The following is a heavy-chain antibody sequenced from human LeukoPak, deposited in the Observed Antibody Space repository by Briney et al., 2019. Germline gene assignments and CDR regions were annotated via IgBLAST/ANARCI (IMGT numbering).Heavy chain of an antibody. D-gene: IGHD2-2*02. J-gene: IGHJ4*02. V-gene: IGHV4-39*07. Sequence: SETLSLTCTVSGGSISSSSYHWGWIRQPPGKGLEWIGSIYYSGSTYYNLSLKSRVTISVDTSKNQFSLKLSSVTAADTAVYYCARGPRHGPAAIDYWGQGTLVTVSS. CDR2: IYYSGST. CDR1: GGSISSSSYH. CDR3: ARGPRHGPAAIDY.